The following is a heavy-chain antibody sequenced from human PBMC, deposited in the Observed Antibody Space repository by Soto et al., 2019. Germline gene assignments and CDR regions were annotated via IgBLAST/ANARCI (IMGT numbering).Heavy chain of an antibody. J-gene: IGHJ6*02. V-gene: IGHV3-21*01. CDR3: ARDQTPHYGSGSYLFPYYYYGMDV. CDR2: ISSSSSYI. CDR1: GFTFSSYS. D-gene: IGHD3-10*01. Sequence: PVGSLRLSCAASGFTFSSYSMNWVRQAPGKGLEWVSSISSSSSYIYYADSVKGRFTISRDNAKNSLYLQMNSLRAEDTAVYYCARDQTPHYGSGSYLFPYYYYGMDVWAQGTTVTVSS.